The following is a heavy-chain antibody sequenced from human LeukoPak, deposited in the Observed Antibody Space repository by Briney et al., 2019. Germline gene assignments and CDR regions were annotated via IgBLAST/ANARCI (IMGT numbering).Heavy chain of an antibody. CDR1: GGSITSVNW. V-gene: IGHV4-4*01. Sequence: PQTLSLTCAVSGGSITSVNWWTWVRQPPGKGLEWSGAINHIGSTDYNPSRTSRVTLPVDKPKNHTALHRSSDLAPAPSLYFCAIDRDGMGVWGQGATGT. J-gene: IGHJ6*02. CDR3: AIDRDGMGV. CDR2: INHIGST.